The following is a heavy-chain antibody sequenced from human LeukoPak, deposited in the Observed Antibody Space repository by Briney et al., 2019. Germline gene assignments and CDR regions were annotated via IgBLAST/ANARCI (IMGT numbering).Heavy chain of an antibody. CDR1: GGSISSYY. V-gene: IGHV4-4*07. Sequence: SETLSLTCIVSGGSISSYYWSWIRQPAGKGLEWIGRIYTSGSTNYNPSLKSRVTMSVDTSKNQFSLKLSSVTAADTAVYYCARAAPAFGAAAGTDAFDIWGQGTMVTVSS. CDR2: IYTSGST. CDR3: ARAAPAFGAAAGTDAFDI. J-gene: IGHJ3*02. D-gene: IGHD6-13*01.